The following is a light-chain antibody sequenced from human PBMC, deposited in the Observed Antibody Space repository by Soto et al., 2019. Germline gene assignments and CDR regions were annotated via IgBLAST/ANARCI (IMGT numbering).Light chain of an antibody. V-gene: IGKV3-20*01. CDR2: GAS. J-gene: IGKJ1*01. CDR3: QQHGSSPWT. CDR1: QSVSSSY. Sequence: EIVLTQSPGTLSLSPGKRATLSCRASQSVSSSYLAWYQQKPGQAPRLLIYGASSRATGIPDRFSGSGSGTDFTLTINRLEPEDFAVYYCQQHGSSPWTFGQGTKVDIK.